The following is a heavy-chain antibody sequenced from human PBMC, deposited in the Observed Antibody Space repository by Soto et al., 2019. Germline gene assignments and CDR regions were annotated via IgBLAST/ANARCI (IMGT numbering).Heavy chain of an antibody. CDR1: GGSISSYY. Sequence: SETLSLTCTVSGGSISSYYWSWIRQPPGKGLEWIGYIYYSGSTNYNPSLKSRVTVSVDTSKNQFSLKLSSVTAADTAVYYCARGEDYDILTGYYHPSGWFDPWGQGTLVTVS. J-gene: IGHJ5*02. CDR2: IYYSGST. D-gene: IGHD3-9*01. CDR3: ARGEDYDILTGYYHPSGWFDP. V-gene: IGHV4-59*08.